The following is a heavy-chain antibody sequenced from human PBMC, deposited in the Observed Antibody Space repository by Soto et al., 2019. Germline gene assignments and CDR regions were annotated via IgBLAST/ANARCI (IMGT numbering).Heavy chain of an antibody. CDR1: GYTFTYRY. CDR2: ITPFNGNT. D-gene: IGHD3-10*01. J-gene: IGHJ3*02. V-gene: IGHV1-45*02. CDR3: ARSSYYGSGSYYSEDAFDI. Sequence: SVKVSCKASGYTFTYRYLHWVRQAPGQALEWMGWITPFNGNTNYAQKFQDRVTITRDRSMSTAYMGLSSLRSEYTAMYYCARSSYYGSGSYYSEDAFDIWGQGTMVTVSS.